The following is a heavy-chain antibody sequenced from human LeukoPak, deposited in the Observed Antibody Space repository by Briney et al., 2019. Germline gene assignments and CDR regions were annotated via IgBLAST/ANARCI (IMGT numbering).Heavy chain of an antibody. Sequence: SETLSLTCTVSGGSISSYYWSWIRQPPGEGLEWIGFISYSGSTNYNPSLKSRVTISVDTSKNQFSLKLSSVTAADTAVYYCARVSSYGDHYSYYGMDVWGQGTTVTVSS. D-gene: IGHD4-17*01. J-gene: IGHJ6*02. CDR2: ISYSGST. CDR3: ARVSSYGDHYSYYGMDV. V-gene: IGHV4-59*08. CDR1: GGSISSYY.